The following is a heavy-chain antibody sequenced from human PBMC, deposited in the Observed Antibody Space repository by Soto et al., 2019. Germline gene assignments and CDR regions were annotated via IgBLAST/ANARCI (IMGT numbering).Heavy chain of an antibody. D-gene: IGHD1-26*01. CDR1: GGSFSGYY. CDR2: INQSGST. J-gene: IGHJ6*02. Sequence: PSETLSLTCAVYGGSFSGYYWSWIRQPPGKGLEWIGEINQSGSTNYNPSLKSRVTISVDTSKNQFSLKLSSVTAADTAVYYCASPLYSGSYYGMDVWGQGTTVNVSS. V-gene: IGHV4-34*01. CDR3: ASPLYSGSYYGMDV.